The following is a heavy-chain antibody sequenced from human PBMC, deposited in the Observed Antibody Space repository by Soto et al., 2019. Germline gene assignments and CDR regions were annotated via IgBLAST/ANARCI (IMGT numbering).Heavy chain of an antibody. CDR2: IWYDGSNK. V-gene: IGHV3-33*01. CDR1: GFTFSSYG. CDR3: ARDNSSSWYGQTNWFDP. J-gene: IGHJ5*02. D-gene: IGHD6-13*01. Sequence: QVQLVESGGGVVQPGRSLRLSCAASGFTFSSYGMQWVRQAPGKGLEWVAVIWYDGSNKYYADSVKGRFTISRDNSKHTLYLQMHSLRAEDTAVYYCARDNSSSWYGQTNWFDPWGQGTLVTVSS.